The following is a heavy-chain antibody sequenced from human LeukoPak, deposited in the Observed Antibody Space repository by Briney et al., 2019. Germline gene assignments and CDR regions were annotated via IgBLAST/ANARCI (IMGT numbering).Heavy chain of an antibody. CDR1: GFTFSSYW. CDR3: VGYCSTTSCYSSPNWFDP. CDR2: IKQDGSEK. V-gene: IGHV3-7*03. D-gene: IGHD2-2*01. Sequence: GGSLRLSCAASGFTFSSYWMSWVRQAPGKGLEWVANIKQDGSEKYYVDSVKGRFTISRDNAKNSLYLQMNSLRAEDTAVYYCVGYCSTTSCYSSPNWFDPWGQGTLVTVSS. J-gene: IGHJ5*02.